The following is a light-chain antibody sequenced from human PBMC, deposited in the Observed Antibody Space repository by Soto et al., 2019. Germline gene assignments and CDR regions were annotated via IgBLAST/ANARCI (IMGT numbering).Light chain of an antibody. CDR1: SSDVGGYNY. CDR2: EVS. Sequence: QSVLTQPPSASGSPGQSVTISCTGTSSDVGGYNYVSWYQQHPGKAPKPMIYEVSKRPSGVPDRFSGSKSGNTASLTVSGLQAEDEADYYCSSYGGSNNYVLGTGIKVTV. V-gene: IGLV2-8*01. J-gene: IGLJ1*01. CDR3: SSYGGSNNYV.